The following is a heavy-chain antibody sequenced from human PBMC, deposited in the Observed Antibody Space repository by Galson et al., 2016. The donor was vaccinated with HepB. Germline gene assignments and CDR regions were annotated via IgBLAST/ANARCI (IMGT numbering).Heavy chain of an antibody. CDR3: VRDNDWAFDY. D-gene: IGHD1-1*01. CDR1: GFTFSNYA. Sequence: LRLSCAASGFTFSNYAMNWVRQAPGKGLEWVSHNNRDSRLIDYADSVKGRFTVSRDDGKNSLFLQMDGLRAEDTAVYYCVRDNDWAFDYWGQGILVTVSS. V-gene: IGHV3-48*01. J-gene: IGHJ4*02. CDR2: NNRDSRLI.